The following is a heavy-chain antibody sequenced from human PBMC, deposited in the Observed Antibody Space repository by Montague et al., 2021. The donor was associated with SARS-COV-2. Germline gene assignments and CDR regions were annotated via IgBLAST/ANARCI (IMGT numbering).Heavy chain of an antibody. J-gene: IGHJ4*02. CDR1: GGSISSYY. CDR3: ARAQNTCFIANCVNYFEV. Sequence: SETLSLTCTVSGGSISSYYWSWIRQSPGKGLEWIVYVHYTGSTKYNPSLQTRVTLTLDTPKNHFSLKLSSVTAADTAVYYCARAQNTCFIANCVNYFEVWGLGALVTVSS. CDR2: VHYTGST. V-gene: IGHV4-59*01. D-gene: IGHD1-1*01.